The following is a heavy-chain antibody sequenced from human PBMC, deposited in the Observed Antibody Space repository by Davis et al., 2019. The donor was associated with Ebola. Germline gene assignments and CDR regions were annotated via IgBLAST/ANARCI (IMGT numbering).Heavy chain of an antibody. J-gene: IGHJ6*04. V-gene: IGHV3-23*01. CDR1: GFTFSSHA. D-gene: IGHD3-3*01. CDR2: IMGSGGST. Sequence: GSLRLPCAASGFTFSSHAVSWVRQAPGKGLEWVPAIMGSGGSTYYADSVKGRFTISRDNSENTLYLQMNSLRAEDTAVYYCAKDLRGTIFGGVWGKGTTVTVSA. CDR3: AKDLRGTIFGGV.